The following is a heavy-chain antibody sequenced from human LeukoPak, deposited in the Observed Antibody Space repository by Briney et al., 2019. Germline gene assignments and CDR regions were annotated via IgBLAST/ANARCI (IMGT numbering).Heavy chain of an antibody. D-gene: IGHD3-22*01. Sequence: KPGGSLRLSCAAFGFTSSSYSMNWVRQAPGKGLEWVSSISSSSSYIYYADSVKGRFTISRDNAKNSLYLQMNSLRAEDTAVYYCARNYDSSGYYYDADAFDIWGQGTMVTVSS. V-gene: IGHV3-21*01. J-gene: IGHJ3*02. CDR2: ISSSSSYI. CDR3: ARNYDSSGYYYDADAFDI. CDR1: GFTSSSYS.